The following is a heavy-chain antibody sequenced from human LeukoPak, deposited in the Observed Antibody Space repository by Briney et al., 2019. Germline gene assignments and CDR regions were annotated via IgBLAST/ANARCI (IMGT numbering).Heavy chain of an antibody. Sequence: PGGSLRLSCAASGFTFSSYSMNWVRQAPGKGLEWVSYIGSSSSTIYYADSVKGRFTISRDNAKNSLYLQMNSLRAEDTAVYYRARGDYYDSSGYYYDYYWGQGTLVTVSS. CDR2: IGSSSSTI. V-gene: IGHV3-48*01. D-gene: IGHD3-22*01. CDR3: ARGDYYDSSGYYYDYY. CDR1: GFTFSSYS. J-gene: IGHJ4*02.